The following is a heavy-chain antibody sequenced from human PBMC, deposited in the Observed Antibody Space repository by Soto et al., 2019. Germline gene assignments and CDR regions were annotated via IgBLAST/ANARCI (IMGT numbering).Heavy chain of an antibody. CDR1: GGTFSSYT. Sequence: QVQLVQSGAEVKKPGSSVKVSCKASGGTFSSYTISWVRQAPGQGLEWMGRIVPILGIANYAQKFQGRVTMTADKSTRTAYMELSSLRSEDTAVYNCAKWGDGYNTGFDYWGQGTLVTVSS. V-gene: IGHV1-69*02. J-gene: IGHJ4*02. D-gene: IGHD5-12*01. CDR2: IVPILGIA. CDR3: AKWGDGYNTGFDY.